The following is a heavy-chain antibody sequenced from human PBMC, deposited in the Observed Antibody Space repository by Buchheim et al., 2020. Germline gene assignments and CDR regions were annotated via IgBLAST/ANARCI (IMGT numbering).Heavy chain of an antibody. V-gene: IGHV3-74*01. J-gene: IGHJ4*02. CDR3: ARDPLLNGGTLDY. D-gene: IGHD1-1*01. CDR2: INSDGSST. CDR1: GFTFSDLW. Sequence: EVQLVESGGGLVQPGGSLRLSCAASGFTFSDLWMHWVRQTPGKGLMWFSRINSDGSSTIYGESVKGRFTVSRDNAKNTLYLQMNSLRAEDTGVYYCARDPLLNGGTLDYWGQGT.